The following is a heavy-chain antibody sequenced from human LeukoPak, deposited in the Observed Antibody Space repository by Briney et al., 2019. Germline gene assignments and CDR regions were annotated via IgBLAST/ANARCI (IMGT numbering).Heavy chain of an antibody. Sequence: GGSLRLSCAASGFTFSDYAMSWVRQAPEKGLEWVSAISGSGGSTYYADSVKGRFTISRDNSKNTLYLQMNSLRAEDTAVYYCAKDLRFRYCGGDCYVFDYWGQGTLVTVSS. V-gene: IGHV3-23*01. CDR3: AKDLRFRYCGGDCYVFDY. D-gene: IGHD2-21*02. CDR2: ISGSGGST. J-gene: IGHJ4*02. CDR1: GFTFSDYA.